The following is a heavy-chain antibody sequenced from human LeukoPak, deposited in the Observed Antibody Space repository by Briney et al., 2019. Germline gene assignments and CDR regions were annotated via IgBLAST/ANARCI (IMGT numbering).Heavy chain of an antibody. CDR1: GFTFSSYG. D-gene: IGHD6-6*01. Sequence: GRSLRLSCAASGFTFSSYGMHWVRQAPGKGLEWVAVISYDGSNKYYADSVKGRFTISRDNSKNTLYLQMNSLRAEDTAVYYCAKDRGGSSSSPGGDYWGQGTLVTVSS. V-gene: IGHV3-30*18. J-gene: IGHJ4*02. CDR2: ISYDGSNK. CDR3: AKDRGGSSSSPGGDY.